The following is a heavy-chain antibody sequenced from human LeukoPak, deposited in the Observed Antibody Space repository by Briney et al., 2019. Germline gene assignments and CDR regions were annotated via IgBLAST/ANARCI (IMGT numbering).Heavy chain of an antibody. D-gene: IGHD6-13*01. V-gene: IGHV3-48*01. CDR3: ARDEAAAAGAADH. J-gene: IGHJ4*02. CDR1: GFTFSSYS. Sequence: GGSLRLSCAASGFTFSSYSMNWVRQAPGKGLEWVSYISSSSSTIYYADSVKGRFTISRDNAKNSLYLQMNSLRAEDTAVYYCARDEAAAAGAADHWGQGTLVTVSS. CDR2: ISSSSSTI.